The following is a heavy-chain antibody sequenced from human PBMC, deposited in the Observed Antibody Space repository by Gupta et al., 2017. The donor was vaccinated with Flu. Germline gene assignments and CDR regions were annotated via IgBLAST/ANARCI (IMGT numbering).Heavy chain of an antibody. D-gene: IGHD5-18*01. Sequence: QVQLVESGGGLVRPGGSLRLSCAASGFTFGDSSMNWIRQAPGKGLEWVSYISSGGITIYYADSVRGRFTISRDNAKNSLYLQMNSLRAEDTAMYFCARGYSYIFDYWGQGTLVTVSS. CDR1: GFTFGDSS. V-gene: IGHV3-11*01. CDR2: ISSGGITI. CDR3: ARGYSYIFDY. J-gene: IGHJ4*02.